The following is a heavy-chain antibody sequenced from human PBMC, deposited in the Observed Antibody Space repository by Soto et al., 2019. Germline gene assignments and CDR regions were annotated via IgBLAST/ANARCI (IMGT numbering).Heavy chain of an antibody. CDR1: GGSISSYY. Sequence: QVQLQESGPGLVKPSETLSLTCTVSGGSISSYYWSWIRQPPGKGLEWIGDIYYSGSTNYHPSFKRRVTISADTSKNQFSLQLSSVTAADTAVDYCARVWGGAFDIWGQGTMVTVSS. D-gene: IGHD3-10*01. CDR2: IYYSGST. V-gene: IGHV4-59*01. J-gene: IGHJ3*02. CDR3: ARVWGGAFDI.